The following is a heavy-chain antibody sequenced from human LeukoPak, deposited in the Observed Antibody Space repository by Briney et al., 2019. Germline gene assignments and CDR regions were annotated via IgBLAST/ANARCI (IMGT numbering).Heavy chain of an antibody. V-gene: IGHV4-61*02. CDR2: IYTSGST. D-gene: IGHD3-22*01. CDR1: GGSISSGSYY. J-gene: IGHJ4*02. CDR3: AREVDYYDSSGHYYVFYFDY. Sequence: SETLSLTCTVSGGSISSGSYYWSWIRQPAGKGLEWIGRIYTSGSTNYNPSLKSRVTISVDTSKNQFSLKLSSVTAADTAVYYCAREVDYYDSSGHYYVFYFDYWGQGTLVTVSS.